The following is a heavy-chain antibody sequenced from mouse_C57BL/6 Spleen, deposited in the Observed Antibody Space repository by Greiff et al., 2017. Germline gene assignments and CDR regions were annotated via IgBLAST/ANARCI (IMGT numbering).Heavy chain of an antibody. Sequence: QVQLQQSGPGLVQPSQSLSITCTVSGFSLTSYGVHWVRQSPGKGLEWLGVIWSGGSTDYNAAFISRLSIRKDNSKSQVFFKKNSLQADDTAIYYCAKNDYDGYPYYFGCWGHGTTLTVSS. CDR2: IWSGGST. J-gene: IGHJ2*01. CDR1: GFSLTSYG. V-gene: IGHV2-2*01. CDR3: AKNDYDGYPYYFGC. D-gene: IGHD2-3*01.